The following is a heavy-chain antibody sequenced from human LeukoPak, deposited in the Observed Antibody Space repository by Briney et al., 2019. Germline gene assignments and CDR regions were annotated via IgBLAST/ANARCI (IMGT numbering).Heavy chain of an antibody. CDR2: VYHGGST. CDR1: GGSISSYY. CDR3: ARSQYSTGLFDF. D-gene: IGHD6-25*01. J-gene: IGHJ4*02. Sequence: KPSETLSLTCTVSGGSISSYYWSWIRQPPGKGLEWIGYVYHGGSTRCNPSLKSRVTVLGDTSKNQFSLRLTSVTAADTAVYYCARSQYSTGLFDFWGQGTLVTVSS. V-gene: IGHV4-59*01.